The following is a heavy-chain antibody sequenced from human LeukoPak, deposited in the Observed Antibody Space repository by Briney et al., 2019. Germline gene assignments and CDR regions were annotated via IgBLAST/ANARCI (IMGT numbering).Heavy chain of an antibody. CDR2: IYPGDSDT. D-gene: IGHD4-23*01. J-gene: IGHJ4*02. CDR1: GYSFTSYW. V-gene: IGHV5-51*01. Sequence: GESLKISCKASGYSFTSYWIGWVRQMPGKGLEWMGIIYPGDSDTRYSPSFQGQVTISADKSISTAYLQWSSLKASDTAMYYCARASTVVTTPFDYWGQGTLVTVSS. CDR3: ARASTVVTTPFDY.